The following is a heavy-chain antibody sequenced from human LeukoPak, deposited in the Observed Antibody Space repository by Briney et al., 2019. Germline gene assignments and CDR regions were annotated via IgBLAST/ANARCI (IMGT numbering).Heavy chain of an antibody. V-gene: IGHV4-59*02. CDR1: GFSVSTYY. CDR2: MSYSGST. D-gene: IGHD6-19*01. J-gene: IGHJ4*02. Sequence: NPSETLSLICTVSGFSVSTYYWHWIRQPPGKGLEWIGYMSYSGSTNYNPSLKSRVTISIDTSRDQFSLKLSSVTAADTAVYYCARGTAVAHDYWGQGTLVTVSS. CDR3: ARGTAVAHDY.